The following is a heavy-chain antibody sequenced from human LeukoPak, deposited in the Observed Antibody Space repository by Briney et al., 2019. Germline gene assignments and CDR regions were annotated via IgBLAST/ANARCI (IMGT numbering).Heavy chain of an antibody. D-gene: IGHD3-10*01. V-gene: IGHV3-33*06. J-gene: IGHJ4*02. CDR1: RFTFSSYG. Sequence: GGSLRLSCAASRFTFSSYGMHWVRQAPGKGLEWVAVIWYDGSNKYYADSVKGRFTISRDNSKNTLYLQMNSLRAEDTAVYYCAKDFTYYGSGSYYDYYFDYWGQGTLVTVSS. CDR3: AKDFTYYGSGSYYDYYFDY. CDR2: IWYDGSNK.